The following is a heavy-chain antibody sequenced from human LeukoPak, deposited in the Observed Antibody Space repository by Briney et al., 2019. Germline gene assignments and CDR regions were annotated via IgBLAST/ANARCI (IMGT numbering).Heavy chain of an antibody. D-gene: IGHD6-19*01. CDR2: IYHSGST. V-gene: IGHV4-38-2*02. CDR3: ARAGQQWLGRRGVDY. J-gene: IGHJ4*02. Sequence: SETLSLTCTVSGYSISSGYYWGWIRQPPGKGLEWIGSIYHSGSTYYNPSLKSRVTISVDTSKNQFSLKLSSVTAADTAVYYCARAGQQWLGRRGVDYWGQGTLVTVSS. CDR1: GYSISSGYY.